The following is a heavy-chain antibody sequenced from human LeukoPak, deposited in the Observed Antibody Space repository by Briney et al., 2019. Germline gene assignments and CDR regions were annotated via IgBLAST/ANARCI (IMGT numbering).Heavy chain of an antibody. D-gene: IGHD4-23*01. CDR2: IRYDASNK. CDR1: GLTFSSHG. Sequence: PGGSLRLSCAASGLTFSSHGMHWVRQAPGKGLEWVAFIRYDASNKYYADSVKGRFTISRDNSKNTLYLQMNTLRPEDTAVYYCAKDLAYYGGNLDHWGQGTLVTVSS. J-gene: IGHJ4*02. CDR3: AKDLAYYGGNLDH. V-gene: IGHV3-30*02.